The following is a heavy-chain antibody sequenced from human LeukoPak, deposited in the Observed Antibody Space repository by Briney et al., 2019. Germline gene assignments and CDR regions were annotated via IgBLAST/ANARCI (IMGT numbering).Heavy chain of an antibody. D-gene: IGHD1-26*01. CDR2: IYYSGST. CDR1: GGSISSYY. Sequence: SETLSLTCTVSGGSISSYYRSWIRQPPGKGLEWIGYIYYSGSTNYNPSLKSRVTISVDTSKNQFSLKLSSVTAADTAVYYCARSHRVVGATRDDAFDIWGQGTMVTVSS. V-gene: IGHV4-59*08. CDR3: ARSHRVVGATRDDAFDI. J-gene: IGHJ3*02.